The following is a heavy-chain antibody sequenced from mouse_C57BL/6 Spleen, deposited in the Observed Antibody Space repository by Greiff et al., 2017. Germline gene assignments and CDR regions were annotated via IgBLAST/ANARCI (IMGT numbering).Heavy chain of an antibody. D-gene: IGHD1-1*01. J-gene: IGHJ1*03. CDR1: GYTFTSYG. CDR2: IYPRSGNT. V-gene: IGHV1-81*01. CDR3: AREVTTVAGYFDV. Sequence: QVQLQESGAELARPGASVKLSCKASGYTFTSYGISWVKQRPGQGLEWIGEIYPRSGNTYYNEKFKGKATLTADKSSSTAYMELRSLTSEDSAVYFCAREVTTVAGYFDVWGTGTTVTVSS.